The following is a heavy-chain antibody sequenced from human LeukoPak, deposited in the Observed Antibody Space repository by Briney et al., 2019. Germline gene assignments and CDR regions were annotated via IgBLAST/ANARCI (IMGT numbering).Heavy chain of an antibody. CDR3: ARSRDGYNFIFFDY. J-gene: IGHJ4*02. CDR2: IYSGGST. Sequence: GGSLRLSCAASGFTVSSNYMSWVRQAPGKGLEWVSVIYSGGSTYYADSVKGRFTISRDNSKNTLYLQMNSLRAEDTAVYYCARSRDGYNFIFFDYWGQGTLVTVSS. CDR1: GFTVSSNY. V-gene: IGHV3-66*01. D-gene: IGHD5-24*01.